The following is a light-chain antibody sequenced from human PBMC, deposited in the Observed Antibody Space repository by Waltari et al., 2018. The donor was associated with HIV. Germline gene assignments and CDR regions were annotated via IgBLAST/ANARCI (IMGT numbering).Light chain of an antibody. CDR2: DVT. CDR1: RSDIGGYNH. Sequence: QSALTQPASVSGSPGQSITISCTGTRSDIGGYNHVSWYQQHPGKVPKLILYDVTIRPSGVSYRFSGSKSGNTASLTISGLQAEDEADYYCSSYTSSSTYVFGTGTKVTVL. V-gene: IGLV2-14*01. J-gene: IGLJ1*01. CDR3: SSYTSSSTYV.